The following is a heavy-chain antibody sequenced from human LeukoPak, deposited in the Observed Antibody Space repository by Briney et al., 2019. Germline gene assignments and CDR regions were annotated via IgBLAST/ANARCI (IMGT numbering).Heavy chain of an antibody. V-gene: IGHV3-33*01. CDR2: IWYDGSNK. Sequence: GGSLRLSCAASGFTFSSYGMHWVRQAPGKGLEWVAVIWYDGSNKYYADSVKGRFTISRENSKNTLYLQMNSLRAEDTAVYYCARDHDSSGYYPFDYWGQGTLVTVSS. CDR3: ARDHDSSGYYPFDY. D-gene: IGHD3-22*01. CDR1: GFTFSSYG. J-gene: IGHJ4*02.